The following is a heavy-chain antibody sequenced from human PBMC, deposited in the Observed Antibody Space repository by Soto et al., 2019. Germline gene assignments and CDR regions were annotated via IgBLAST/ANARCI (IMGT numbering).Heavy chain of an antibody. J-gene: IGHJ6*02. V-gene: IGHV3-21*01. CDR1: GFTFSSYS. Sequence: EVQLVESGGGLVKPGGSLRLSCAASGFTFSSYSMNWVRQAPGKGLEWVSSISSSSSYIYYADSVKGRFTISRDNAKNSLYLQMNSLRAEDTAVYYCARDQLAVCGYDYYYYYGMDVWGQGTPVTVSS. D-gene: IGHD5-12*01. CDR3: ARDQLAVCGYDYYYYYGMDV. CDR2: ISSSSSYI.